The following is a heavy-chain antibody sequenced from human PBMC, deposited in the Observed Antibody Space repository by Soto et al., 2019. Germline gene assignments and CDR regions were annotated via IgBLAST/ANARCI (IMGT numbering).Heavy chain of an antibody. CDR3: AKVRDAIVVVIHHAFDI. Sequence: GGPLRLCWAASGVTFSSYAVSWVRQAPGKGLEWVSGIGGSGGSTYYADSVKGRFTISRDNSKNTLYLQMNSLRAEDTAVHYCAKVRDAIVVVIHHAFDIWGQGTMVTVS. CDR2: IGGSGGST. D-gene: IGHD3-22*01. J-gene: IGHJ3*02. CDR1: GVTFSSYA. V-gene: IGHV3-23*01.